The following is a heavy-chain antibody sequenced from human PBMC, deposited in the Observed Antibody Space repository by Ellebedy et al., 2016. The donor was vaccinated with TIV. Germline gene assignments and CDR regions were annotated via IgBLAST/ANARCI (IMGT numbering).Heavy chain of an antibody. CDR1: GFTFNNYA. J-gene: IGHJ4*02. Sequence: GESLKISCAASGFTFNNYAMSWVRQAPGKGLEWVSTISHTGTRTYYTNSVEGRFIISRDISKRELYLQMNSLRAEDTAVYYCAKGRGGGSDASAPRYYFDSWGLGTLVTVSS. D-gene: IGHD3-10*01. CDR3: AKGRGGGSDASAPRYYFDS. V-gene: IGHV3-23*01. CDR2: ISHTGTRT.